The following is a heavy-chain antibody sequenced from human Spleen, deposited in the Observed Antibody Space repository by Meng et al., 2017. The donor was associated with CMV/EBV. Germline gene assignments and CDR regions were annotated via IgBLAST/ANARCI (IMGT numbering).Heavy chain of an antibody. CDR2: ISSSGSYI. CDR3: ARDDGSTWVIRY. V-gene: IGHV3-21*01. J-gene: IGHJ1*01. D-gene: IGHD6-13*01. Sequence: GGSLRLSCAASGFTFTTYSMNWVRQAPGQGLEWVASISSSGSYINYADSVKGRFTVSRDSAQNSLYLQTKSLRGEDTAVYYCARDDGSTWVIRYWGQGTLVTVSS. CDR1: GFTFTTYS.